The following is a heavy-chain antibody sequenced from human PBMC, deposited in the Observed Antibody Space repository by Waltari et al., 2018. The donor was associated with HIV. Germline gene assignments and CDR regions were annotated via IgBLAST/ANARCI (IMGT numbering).Heavy chain of an antibody. D-gene: IGHD3-3*01. CDR2: ISSSSSTI. Sequence: YSMNWVRQAPGKGLEWVSSISSSSSTIYYADSVKGRFTISRDNAKNSLYLQMNSLRAADTAVYFCVRVEPRITIFDVWGQGTTVTVS. J-gene: IGHJ6*02. V-gene: IGHV3-48*01. CDR3: VRVEPRITIFDV. CDR1: YS.